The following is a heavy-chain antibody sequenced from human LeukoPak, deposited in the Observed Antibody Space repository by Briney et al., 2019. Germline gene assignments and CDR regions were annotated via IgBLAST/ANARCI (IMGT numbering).Heavy chain of an antibody. V-gene: IGHV4-59*08. CDR1: GGSISSYY. Sequence: SETLSLTCTVSGGSISSYYWSWIRQPPGKGLEWIGYIYYSGSTNYNPSLKSRVTISVDTSKNQFSLKLSSVTAADTAVYYCTRHTVLGADYWGQGTLVTVSS. J-gene: IGHJ4*02. D-gene: IGHD1-26*01. CDR3: TRHTVLGADY. CDR2: IYYSGST.